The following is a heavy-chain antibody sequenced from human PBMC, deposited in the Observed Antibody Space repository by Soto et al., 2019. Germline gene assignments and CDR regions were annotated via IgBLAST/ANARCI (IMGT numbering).Heavy chain of an antibody. CDR3: GRVPFYYYDSRGYIDY. J-gene: IGHJ4*02. Sequence: QITLKESGPTLVKPTQTLTLTCTFSGFSLTTSGVGVGWIRQPPGKALEWLALIYWNDDKRYSPSLKIRLTITKDSSKNQVVLTMTNMDPVDTATYYCGRVPFYYYDSRGYIDYWGQGTLVTVSS. CDR2: IYWNDDK. CDR1: GFSLTTSGVG. V-gene: IGHV2-5*01. D-gene: IGHD3-22*01.